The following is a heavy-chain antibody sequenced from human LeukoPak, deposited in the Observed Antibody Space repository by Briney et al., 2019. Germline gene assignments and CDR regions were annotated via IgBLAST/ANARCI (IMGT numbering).Heavy chain of an antibody. J-gene: IGHJ5*02. Sequence: ASVKVSCKASGYTFTSYGISWVRQAPGQGLEWMGWISAYNGNTNYAQKLQGRVTMTTDTSTSTAYMELRSLRSDDTAVYYCAREGPGWQWHGNWFDPWGQGTLVTVSS. CDR1: GYTFTSYG. D-gene: IGHD6-19*01. CDR2: ISAYNGNT. CDR3: AREGPGWQWHGNWFDP. V-gene: IGHV1-18*01.